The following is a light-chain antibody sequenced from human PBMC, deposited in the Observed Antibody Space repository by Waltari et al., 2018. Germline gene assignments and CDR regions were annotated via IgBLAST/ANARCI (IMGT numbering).Light chain of an antibody. J-gene: IGKJ4*01. CDR1: QGISSY. CDR2: YAS. CDR3: QQYNSALT. Sequence: DIQMTQSPSSLSASVGDTVTITCRACQGISSYLAWYQQKPGKAPKPLIYYASNLESGVPSRFSGSGSGTEFTLSISSRRPEDFATCYCQQYNSALTFGGGTTVEIK. V-gene: IGKV1-16*01.